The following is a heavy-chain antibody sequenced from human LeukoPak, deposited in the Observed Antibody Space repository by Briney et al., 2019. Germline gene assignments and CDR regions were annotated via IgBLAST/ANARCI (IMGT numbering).Heavy chain of an antibody. CDR3: ARDRSLAKWELLRAIDY. J-gene: IGHJ4*02. CDR2: IIPIFGTA. V-gene: IGHV1-69*13. CDR1: GGTFSSYA. Sequence: GASVKVSCKASGGTFSSYAISWVRQAPGQGLEWMGGIIPIFGTANYAQKFQGRVTITADESTSTAYMELSRLRSDDTAVYYCARDRSLAKWELLRAIDYWGQGTLVTVSS. D-gene: IGHD1-26*01.